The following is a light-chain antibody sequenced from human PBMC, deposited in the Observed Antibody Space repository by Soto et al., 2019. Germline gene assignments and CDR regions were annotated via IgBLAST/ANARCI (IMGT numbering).Light chain of an antibody. J-gene: IGLJ1*01. V-gene: IGLV2-11*01. CDR2: DVS. CDR3: CSYAGSYTYV. CDR1: SSDVGGYNY. Sequence: QSALTQPRSVSGSPGQSVTISCTGTSSDVGGYNYVSWYQQHPGKAPKLMIYDVSKRPSGVPDRFSGSKSGNTASLTISGLHAEDAADYYCCSYAGSYTYVFGTGTKLTVL.